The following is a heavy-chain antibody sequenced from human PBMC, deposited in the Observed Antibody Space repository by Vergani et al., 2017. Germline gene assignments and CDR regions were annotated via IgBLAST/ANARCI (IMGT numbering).Heavy chain of an antibody. CDR1: GFTFDDYG. CDR2: INWNGGST. D-gene: IGHD5-18*01. CDR3: ARLINGRGYSYGGRLLDP. J-gene: IGHJ5*02. V-gene: IGHV3-20*04. Sequence: EVQLVESGGGVVRPGGSLRLSCAAFGFTFDDYGMSWVRQAPGKGLEWVSGINWNGGSTGYADSVKGRFTISRDNANNSLYLQMNSLRAEDTALDYCARLINGRGYSYGGRLLDPWGQGTLVTVSS.